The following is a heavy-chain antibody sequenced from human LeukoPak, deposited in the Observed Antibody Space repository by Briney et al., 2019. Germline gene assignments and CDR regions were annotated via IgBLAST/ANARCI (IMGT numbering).Heavy chain of an antibody. J-gene: IGHJ3*02. CDR3: ARLRITMDPKAFDI. V-gene: IGHV4-4*07. D-gene: IGHD3-10*01. Sequence: SETLSLTCTVSGGSISNYFWSWVRQPAGKGLEWIGRIYSTGRSDYNPSLKSRITMSVDTSKNQFSLKLSSVTAADTAVYCCARLRITMDPKAFDIWGQGTMVTVSS. CDR1: GGSISNYF. CDR2: IYSTGRS.